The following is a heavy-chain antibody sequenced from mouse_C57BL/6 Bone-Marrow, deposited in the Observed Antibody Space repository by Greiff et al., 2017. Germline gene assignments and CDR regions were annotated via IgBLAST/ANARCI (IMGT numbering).Heavy chain of an antibody. V-gene: IGHV14-1*01. CDR2: IYPGDGDT. D-gene: IGHD1-1*01. J-gene: IGHJ3*01. CDR3: TTDYYGSSSGFDY. Sequence: EVQLQQSGAELVRPGASVKLSCTASGFNFKDYYMHWVKQRPEQGLEWIGRIYPGDGDTEYAAKFQGKATMTADTSSNTAYLQLSSLTSEDTAVYYCTTDYYGSSSGFDYWGQGTLVTVSA. CDR1: GFNFKDYY.